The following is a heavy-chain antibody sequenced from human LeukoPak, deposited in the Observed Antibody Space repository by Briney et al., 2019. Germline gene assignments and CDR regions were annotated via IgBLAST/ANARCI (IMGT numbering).Heavy chain of an antibody. J-gene: IGHJ4*02. CDR2: ISSRGGST. V-gene: IGHV3-23*01. Sequence: GGSLRLSCAASGFTFTTHAMNWVRQAPGKGLGWVSVISSRGGSTYYADSVKGRFTISRDNSKNTLYLQMNSLRVEDTAVYYCARDWGSGWYFDYWGQGTLVTVSS. CDR1: GFTFTTHA. CDR3: ARDWGSGWYFDY. D-gene: IGHD6-19*01.